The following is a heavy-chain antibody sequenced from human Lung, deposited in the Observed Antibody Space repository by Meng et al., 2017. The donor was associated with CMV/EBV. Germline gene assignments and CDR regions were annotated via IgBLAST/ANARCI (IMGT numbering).Heavy chain of an antibody. Sequence: SCAASGFTVSSNYMSWVRQAPGKGLEWVSVIYSGGSTYYADAVKGRFTISRDNSKNTLYLQMNSMRAEDTAVYYCASTPQGRTTYNDYWGQGTLVTVSS. CDR1: GFTVSSNY. V-gene: IGHV3-53*01. J-gene: IGHJ4*02. D-gene: IGHD2/OR15-2a*01. CDR3: ASTPQGRTTYNDY. CDR2: IYSGGST.